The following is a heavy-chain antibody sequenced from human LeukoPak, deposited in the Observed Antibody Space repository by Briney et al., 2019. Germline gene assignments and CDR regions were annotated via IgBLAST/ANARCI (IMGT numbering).Heavy chain of an antibody. V-gene: IGHV3-30*06. D-gene: IGHD6-19*01. CDR1: GFTFSSYG. CDR2: ISYDGSNK. CDR3: ARVVTSSGWYNYYYYMDV. J-gene: IGHJ6*03. Sequence: GGSLRLSCAASGFTFSSYGMHWVRQAPGKGLEWVAVISYDGSNKYYADSVKGRFTISRDNSKNTLYLQMNSLRAEDTAVYYCARVVTSSGWYNYYYYMDVWGKGTTVTVSS.